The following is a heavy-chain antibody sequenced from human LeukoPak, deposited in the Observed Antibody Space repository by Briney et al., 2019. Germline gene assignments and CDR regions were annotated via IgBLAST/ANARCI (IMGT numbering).Heavy chain of an antibody. D-gene: IGHD3-10*01. J-gene: IGHJ3*02. CDR2: INPNSGAT. CDR3: ARKKDDLGRPYDAFDI. V-gene: IGHV1-2*02. CDR1: GYTFTGYY. Sequence: ASVKVSCTASGYTFTGYYIHWVRQAPGQGLEWMGWINPNSGATNYVQKFQGRLTMTRDTSISTVYMELSSLRSDDTAVYYCARKKDDLGRPYDAFDIWGQGTMVTVSS.